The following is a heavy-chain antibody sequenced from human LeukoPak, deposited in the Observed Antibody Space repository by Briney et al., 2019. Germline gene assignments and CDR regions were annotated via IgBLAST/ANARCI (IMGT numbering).Heavy chain of an antibody. D-gene: IGHD3-22*01. J-gene: IGHJ3*02. CDR3: AGEDNSSGYRPFDI. Sequence: PEASVKVPCKASGYTFTGYYMHWVRQAPGQGLEWMGWINPNSGGTNYAQKFQGRVTMTRDMSMSTAYMELSRLRSDDTAVYYCAGEDNSSGYRPFDIWGQGTMVTVPS. CDR1: GYTFTGYY. CDR2: INPNSGGT. V-gene: IGHV1-2*02.